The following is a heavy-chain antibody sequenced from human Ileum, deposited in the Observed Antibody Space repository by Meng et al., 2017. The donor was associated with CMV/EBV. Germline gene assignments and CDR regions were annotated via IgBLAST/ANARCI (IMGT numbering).Heavy chain of an antibody. J-gene: IGHJ4*02. CDR1: GGSISSSNW. CDR2: IYHSGST. Sequence: QVQRQVAGLGLVRASGTPSVSLAVSGGSISSSNWWSWVRQPPGKGLKWIGEIYHSGSTNYNPTLKSRVTISVNKSKNQFSLKLSFEAAADTAVYYCASLRYNWNYSADYWGQGTLVTVSS. D-gene: IGHD1-7*01. V-gene: IGHV4-4*02. CDR3: ASLRYNWNYSADY.